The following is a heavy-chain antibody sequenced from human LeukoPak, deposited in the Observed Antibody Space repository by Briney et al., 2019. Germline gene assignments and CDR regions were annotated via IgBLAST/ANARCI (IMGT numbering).Heavy chain of an antibody. CDR2: IIPIFGTA. CDR3: ARASLRLGELSAFGY. V-gene: IGHV1-69*13. CDR1: GGTFSSYA. J-gene: IGHJ4*02. D-gene: IGHD3-16*02. Sequence: SVKVSCKASGGTFSSYAISWVRQAPGQGLEWMGGIIPIFGTANYAQKFQGRVTITADESTSTAYMGLSSLRSEDTAVYYCARASLRLGELSAFGYWGQGTLVTVSS.